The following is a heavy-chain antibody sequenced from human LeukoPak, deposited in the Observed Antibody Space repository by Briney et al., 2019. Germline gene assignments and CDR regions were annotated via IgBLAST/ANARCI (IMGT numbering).Heavy chain of an antibody. CDR3: ARGWVVVVVAGNWFDP. V-gene: IGHV4-39*07. CDR1: GGSISSSSYY. Sequence: SETLSLTCTVSGGSISSSSYYWGWIRQPPGKGLEWIGSIYYSGSTYYNPSLKSRVTISVDTSKNQFSLKLSSVTAADTAVYYCARGWVVVVVAGNWFDPWGQGTLVTVSS. D-gene: IGHD2-15*01. J-gene: IGHJ5*02. CDR2: IYYSGST.